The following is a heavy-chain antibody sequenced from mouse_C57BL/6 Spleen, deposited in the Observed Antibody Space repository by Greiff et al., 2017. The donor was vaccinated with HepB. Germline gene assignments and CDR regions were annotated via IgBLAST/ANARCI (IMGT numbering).Heavy chain of an antibody. V-gene: IGHV1-39*01. CDR1: GYSFTDYN. D-gene: IGHD1-1*01. CDR3: ARTAYYGSSTDYFDY. Sequence: EVKLQESGPELVKPGASVKISCKASGYSFTDYNMNWVKQSNGKSLEWIGVINPNYGTTSYNQKFKGKATLTVDQSSSTAYMQLNSLTSEDSAVYYCARTAYYGSSTDYFDYWGQGTTLTVSS. J-gene: IGHJ2*01. CDR2: INPNYGTT.